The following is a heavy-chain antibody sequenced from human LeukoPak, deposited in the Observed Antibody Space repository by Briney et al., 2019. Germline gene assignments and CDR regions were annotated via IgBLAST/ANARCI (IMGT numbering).Heavy chain of an antibody. D-gene: IGHD4-17*01. V-gene: IGHV3-66*02. CDR3: ATARAVTQDWVEFDP. J-gene: IGHJ5*02. Sequence: GGSLRLSCAGSGFSVSNYYMSWVRQAPGKGLEWVSLIRDSGETFYADSVKGRFTISRDNSKNTMYLQMNRLRVEDTAVYFCATARAVTQDWVEFDPWGQGTLVTVSS. CDR2: IRDSGET. CDR1: GFSVSNYY.